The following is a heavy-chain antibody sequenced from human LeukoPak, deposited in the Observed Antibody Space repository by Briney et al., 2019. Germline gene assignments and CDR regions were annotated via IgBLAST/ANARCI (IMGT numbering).Heavy chain of an antibody. V-gene: IGHV1-3*01. CDR2: INAGNGNT. Sequence: ASVKVSCKASGYTFTSYAMHWVRQAPGQRLGWMGWINAGNGNTKYSQKFQGRVTITRDTSASTAYMELSSLRSEDTAVYYCARFANIVAVPAAVNWFDPWGQGTLVTVSS. D-gene: IGHD2-2*01. CDR3: ARFANIVAVPAAVNWFDP. J-gene: IGHJ5*02. CDR1: GYTFTSYA.